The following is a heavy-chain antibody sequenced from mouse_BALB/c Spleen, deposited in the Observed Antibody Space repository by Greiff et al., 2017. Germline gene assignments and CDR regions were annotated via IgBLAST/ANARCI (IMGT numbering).Heavy chain of an antibody. CDR2: INPSTGYT. Sequence: VQLQQSGAELAKPGASVKMSCKASGYTFTSYWMHWVKQRPGQGLEWIGYINPSTGYTEYNQKFKDKATLTADKSSSTAYMQLSSLTSEDSAVYYCARSDYYRSLDYWGQGTTLTVSS. CDR1: GYTFTSYW. CDR3: ARSDYYRSLDY. D-gene: IGHD2-14*01. J-gene: IGHJ2*01. V-gene: IGHV1-7*01.